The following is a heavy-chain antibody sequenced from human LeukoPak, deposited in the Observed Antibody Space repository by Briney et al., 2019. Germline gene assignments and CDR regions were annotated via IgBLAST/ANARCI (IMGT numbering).Heavy chain of an antibody. J-gene: IGHJ4*02. CDR1: GFTFSNYW. Sequence: GGSLRLSCAASGFTFSNYWMNWVRQAPRRGLEWVAIIKQDDSEKLYVDSVEGRFTISRDNAKNSLYLQMNSLRVEDTAVYYCMGGAGWFVDYWGQGTLVTVSS. CDR3: MGGAGWFVDY. V-gene: IGHV3-7*01. CDR2: IKQDDSEK. D-gene: IGHD3-10*01.